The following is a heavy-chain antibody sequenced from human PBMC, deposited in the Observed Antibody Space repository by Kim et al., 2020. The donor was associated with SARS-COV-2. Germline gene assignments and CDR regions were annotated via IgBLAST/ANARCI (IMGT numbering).Heavy chain of an antibody. D-gene: IGHD4-4*01. Sequence: GESLKISCKGSGYSFTSYWIGWVRQMPGKGLEWMGIIYPGDSDTRYSPSFQGQVTISADKSISTAYLPWSSLKASDTAMYYCARHNTVTTLFRYYYYGMDVWGQGTTVTVSS. J-gene: IGHJ6*02. CDR2: IYPGDSDT. V-gene: IGHV5-51*01. CDR1: GYSFTSYW. CDR3: ARHNTVTTLFRYYYYGMDV.